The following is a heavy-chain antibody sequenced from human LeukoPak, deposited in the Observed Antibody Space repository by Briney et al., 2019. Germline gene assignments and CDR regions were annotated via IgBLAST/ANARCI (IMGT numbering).Heavy chain of an antibody. CDR3: AKSYDSSGQSHDY. V-gene: IGHV3-23*01. D-gene: IGHD3-22*01. CDR2: ISGSGGST. J-gene: IGHJ4*02. CDR1: GFTFSSYA. Sequence: GGSLRLSCAASGFTFSSYAMSWVRQAPGKGLEWVSAISGSGGSTYYADSVKGRFTISRDNSNNTLYLQMNSLRAEDTAVYYCAKSYDSSGQSHDYWGQGTLVTVSS.